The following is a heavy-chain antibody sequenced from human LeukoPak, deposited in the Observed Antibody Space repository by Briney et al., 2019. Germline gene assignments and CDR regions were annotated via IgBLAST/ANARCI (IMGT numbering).Heavy chain of an antibody. CDR3: ARDLGMTDTKHYYYYGMDV. J-gene: IGHJ6*02. CDR1: GDSISSTNW. D-gene: IGHD2-8*01. V-gene: IGHV4-4*02. Sequence: SETLSLTCAVSGDSISSTNWWSWVRQPPGKGLEWIGETYHSGSTNYNPSLKSRVTISVDKSKNHFSLNLYSVTAADTAVYYCARDLGMTDTKHYYYYGMDVWGQGTTVTVSS. CDR2: TYHSGST.